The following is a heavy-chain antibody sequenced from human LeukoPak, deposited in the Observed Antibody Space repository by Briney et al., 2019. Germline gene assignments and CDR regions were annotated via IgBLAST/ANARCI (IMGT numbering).Heavy chain of an antibody. CDR3: ARGTIVVVPAAITPLHYYYYMDV. V-gene: IGHV3-21*04. Sequence: LGGSLRLSCAASGFTFSSYWMNWVRQAPGKGLEWVSSISSSSSYIYYTDSVKGRFTISRDNAKNSLYLQMNSLRAEDTAVYYCARGTIVVVPAAITPLHYYYYMDVWGKGTTVTVSS. D-gene: IGHD2-2*02. CDR1: GFTFSSYW. CDR2: ISSSSSYI. J-gene: IGHJ6*03.